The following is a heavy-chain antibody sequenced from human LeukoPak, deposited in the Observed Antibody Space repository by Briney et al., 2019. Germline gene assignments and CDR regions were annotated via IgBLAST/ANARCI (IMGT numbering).Heavy chain of an antibody. CDR2: ISAYNGNT. CDR3: ARDRSSSGWSDYFDY. Sequence: ASVKVSCKASGYTFTSYGISWVRQAPGQGLEWMGWISAYNGNTNYAQKLQGRVTMTTDTSTSTAYMELRSLRSDDTAVYYCARDRSSSGWSDYFDYRGQGTLVTVSS. CDR1: GYTFTSYG. D-gene: IGHD6-19*01. V-gene: IGHV1-18*01. J-gene: IGHJ4*02.